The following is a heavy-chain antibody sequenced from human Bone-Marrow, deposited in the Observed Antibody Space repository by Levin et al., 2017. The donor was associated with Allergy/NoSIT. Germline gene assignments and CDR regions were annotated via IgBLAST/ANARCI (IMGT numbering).Heavy chain of an antibody. Sequence: PSETLSLTCAVYGGSFSGYYWSWIRQPPGKGLEWIGEINHSGSTNYNPSLKSRVTISVDTSKNQFSPKLSSVTAADTAVYYCAVGEWDYSTPPHWGQGTLVTVSS. V-gene: IGHV4-34*01. CDR1: GGSFSGYY. CDR3: AVGEWDYSTPPH. CDR2: INHSGST. D-gene: IGHD4-11*01. J-gene: IGHJ4*02.